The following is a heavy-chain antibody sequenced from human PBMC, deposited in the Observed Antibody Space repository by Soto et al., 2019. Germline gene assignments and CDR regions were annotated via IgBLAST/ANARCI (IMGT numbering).Heavy chain of an antibody. D-gene: IGHD5-18*01. CDR1: GGTFSSYA. V-gene: IGHV1-69*13. J-gene: IGHJ4*02. CDR2: IIPIFGTA. Sequence: SVKVSCKASGGTFSSYAISWVRQAPGQGLEWMGGIIPIFGTANYAQKFQGRVTITADEFTSTAYMELSSLRSEDTAVYYCARRGYSYGDYYFDYWGQGTLVTVSS. CDR3: ARRGYSYGDYYFDY.